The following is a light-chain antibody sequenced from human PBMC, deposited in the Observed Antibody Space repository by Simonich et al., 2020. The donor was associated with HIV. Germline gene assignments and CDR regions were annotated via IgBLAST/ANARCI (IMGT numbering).Light chain of an antibody. CDR1: RRLLYSDGKTD. V-gene: IGKV2D-29*02. CDR2: EIF. Sequence: EIVMTQTPLSLSVTPGQPASISCKSSRRLLYSDGKTDLYWYLQKPGQSPQPLIYEIFKRFSGVPDRVSGSGSGTDFTLKISRVEAEDVGVYYCMQSIQLPRTFGQGTKVEIK. J-gene: IGKJ1*01. CDR3: MQSIQLPRT.